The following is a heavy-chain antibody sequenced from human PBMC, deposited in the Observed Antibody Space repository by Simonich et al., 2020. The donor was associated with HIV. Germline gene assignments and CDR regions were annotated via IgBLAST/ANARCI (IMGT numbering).Heavy chain of an antibody. J-gene: IGHJ4*02. Sequence: QAQLQPWGAGLLKPSETLSLTCAVDGGSFSGYNCSWIRQPPGKGLEWVGEINHSGSTNYDPSHKSRVTISVDTSNNQISLKLSAVTAAYTAVYYCANGAQLGYFDYWGQGTLVTVSS. D-gene: IGHD4-17*01. CDR3: ANGAQLGYFDY. CDR1: GGSFSGYN. V-gene: IGHV4-34*01. CDR2: INHSGST.